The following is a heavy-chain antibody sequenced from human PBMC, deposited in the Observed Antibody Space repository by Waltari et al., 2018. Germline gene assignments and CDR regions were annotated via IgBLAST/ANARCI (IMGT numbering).Heavy chain of an antibody. Sequence: EVQLLESGGGLVQPGGSLRLSCAASGFTFSSYAMSWVRQAPGKGLEWVSAISGSGGSTYYADSVKGRFTISRDNSKNTLYLQMNSLRAEDTAVYYCAKDLLGYSYGGYYGMDVWGQGNTVTVSS. CDR1: GFTFSSYA. CDR3: AKDLLGYSYGGYYGMDV. D-gene: IGHD5-18*01. J-gene: IGHJ6*02. CDR2: ISGSGGST. V-gene: IGHV3-23*01.